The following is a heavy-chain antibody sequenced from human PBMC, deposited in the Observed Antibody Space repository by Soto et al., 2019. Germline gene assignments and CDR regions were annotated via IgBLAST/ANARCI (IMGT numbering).Heavy chain of an antibody. CDR3: ARHTRGYSSGWFIDY. D-gene: IGHD6-19*01. CDR2: MDPSDSYT. CDR1: GYSFTSYW. Sequence: GASLKISCKGSGYSFTSYWISWVRQMPGKGLEWMGRMDPSDSYTNYSPSFQGHVTISADKSISTAYLQWSSLKASDTAMYYCARHTRGYSSGWFIDYWGQGTLVTVSS. J-gene: IGHJ4*02. V-gene: IGHV5-10-1*01.